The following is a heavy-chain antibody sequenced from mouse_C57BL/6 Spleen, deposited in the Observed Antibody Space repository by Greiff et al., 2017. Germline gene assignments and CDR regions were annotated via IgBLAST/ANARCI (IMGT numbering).Heavy chain of an antibody. Sequence: EVQLQESGGGLVQPGGSMKLSCVASGFTFTNYWMNWVRQSPEKGLEWIAQISLNSDNYATHYAESLKGRFTISRDDSKSSVYQQMNNLRAEDTGMYYGTSMVTTAMDYWGQGTSVTVSS. CDR2: ISLNSDNYAT. CDR1: GFTFTNYW. CDR3: TSMVTTAMDY. V-gene: IGHV6-3*01. D-gene: IGHD2-2*01. J-gene: IGHJ4*01.